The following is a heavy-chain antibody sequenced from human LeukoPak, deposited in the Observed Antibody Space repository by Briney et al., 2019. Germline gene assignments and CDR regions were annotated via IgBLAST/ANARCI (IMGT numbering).Heavy chain of an antibody. D-gene: IGHD3-22*01. CDR1: GGSISGYY. J-gene: IGHJ4*02. CDR2: ISYSGST. V-gene: IGHV4-59*01. CDR3: ARGDNYYESSAWFDN. Sequence: SETLSLTCTVSGGSISGYYWSWIRQPPGKGLEWIGYISYSGSTNYNPSLMTRVTISLDTSKSQFSLKLGSVTAADTAVYYCARGDNYYESSAWFDNWGQGTLVTVSS.